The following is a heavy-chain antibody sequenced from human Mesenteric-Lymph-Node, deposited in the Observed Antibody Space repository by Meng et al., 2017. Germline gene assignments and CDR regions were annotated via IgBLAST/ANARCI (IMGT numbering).Heavy chain of an antibody. J-gene: IGHJ4*02. Sequence: GESLKISCAASGFTFSSHSMNWVRQAPGKGLEWVSSISSSGTYISYADSVKGRFTISRDNAKSSLFLQMNDLRAEDTAVYYCARDRYSGYDSSAYWGQGTLVTVSS. CDR3: ARDRYSGYDSSAY. CDR1: GFTFSSHS. V-gene: IGHV3-21*01. D-gene: IGHD5-12*01. CDR2: ISSSGTYI.